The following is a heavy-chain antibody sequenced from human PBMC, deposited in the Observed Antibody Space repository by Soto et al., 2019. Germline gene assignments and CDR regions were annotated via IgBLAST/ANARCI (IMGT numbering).Heavy chain of an antibody. CDR3: ARDRCSSASCYSLSKYYYGMGV. Sequence: PGGSLRLSCAASGFTFSSYSMNWVRQAPGKGLEWVSSISSSSSYIYYADSVKGRFTISRDNAKNSPYLQMNSLRAEDTAVYYCARDRCSSASCYSLSKYYYGMGVWGQGTTVTVSS. V-gene: IGHV3-21*01. J-gene: IGHJ6*02. CDR2: ISSSSSYI. CDR1: GFTFSSYS. D-gene: IGHD2-2*01.